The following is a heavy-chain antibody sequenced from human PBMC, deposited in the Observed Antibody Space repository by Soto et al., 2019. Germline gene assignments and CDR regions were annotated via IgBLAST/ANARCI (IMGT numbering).Heavy chain of an antibody. J-gene: IGHJ4*02. CDR1: GGSISGSY. V-gene: IGHV4-59*01. Sequence: SETLSLTCSVSGGSISGSYWSWIRQSPGKGLEWLGYVYYTGSTNYSPSLRSRVSISVDASKNEFSLRLSSVTAADTAVYFCARSVAVPGAHIDYWGQGTQVTSPQ. CDR3: ARSVAVPGAHIDY. CDR2: VYYTGST. D-gene: IGHD6-19*01.